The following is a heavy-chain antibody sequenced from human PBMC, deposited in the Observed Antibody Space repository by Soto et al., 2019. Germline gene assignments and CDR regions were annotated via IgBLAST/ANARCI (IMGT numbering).Heavy chain of an antibody. Sequence: QLQLQESGPGLVKPSETLSLTCTVSGGSISSSNDYWGWIRQPPGKGLEWIGSIYYSGSTYYNPSSLKSRVAISGDTSRNQFSLNLSSVTAADTAVYYCARLSLHGPFAYWCQVTLVTVSS. CDR1: GGSISSSNDY. CDR3: ARLSLHGPFAY. J-gene: IGHJ4*02. CDR2: IYYSGST. V-gene: IGHV4-39*01. D-gene: IGHD3-3*01.